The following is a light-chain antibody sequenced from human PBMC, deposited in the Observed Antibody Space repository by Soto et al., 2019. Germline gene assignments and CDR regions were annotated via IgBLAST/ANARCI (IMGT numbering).Light chain of an antibody. J-gene: IGLJ7*01. CDR2: EVR. CDR3: SSYASKNSLI. Sequence: QSVLTQPPSASGSPGQSITISCTGTMRDVGAYNLVSWYQQHPGRAPQLIIYEVRSRPSGISCRFSGSKSGNTASLTISGLQAEDEADYYCSSYASKNSLIFGGGTQLTVL. CDR1: MRDVGAYNL. V-gene: IGLV2-14*01.